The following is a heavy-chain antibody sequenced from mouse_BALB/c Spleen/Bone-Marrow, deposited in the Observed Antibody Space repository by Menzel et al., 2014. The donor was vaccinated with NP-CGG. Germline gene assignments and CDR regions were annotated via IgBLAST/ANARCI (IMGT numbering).Heavy chain of an antibody. CDR2: INPYNDGT. J-gene: IGHJ2*01. D-gene: IGHD3-2*01. CDR3: ARPRQLGLPYYFDY. CDR1: GYTFTSYV. V-gene: IGHV1-14*01. Sequence: EVKLMESGPELVKPGASVKMSCKASGYTFTSYVMHWVKQKPGQGLEWIGYINPYNDGTKYNEKFKGKATLTSDKSSSTAYMELSSLTSEDSAVYYCARPRQLGLPYYFDYWGQGPTLTVSS.